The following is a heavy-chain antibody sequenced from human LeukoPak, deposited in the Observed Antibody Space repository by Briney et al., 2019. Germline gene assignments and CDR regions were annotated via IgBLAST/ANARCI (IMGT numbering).Heavy chain of an antibody. D-gene: IGHD2-21*01. J-gene: IGHJ4*01. V-gene: IGHV3-66*01. CDR1: GFTVSSNY. CDR3: ATFPRPSQPEYYFDY. Sequence: GGSLRLSCAASGFTVSSNYMSWVRQAPGKGLGWVSLMYSGGSTYYADAVKGRFTISRDNSKNTLYLQMNTLRAEDTAVYYCATFPRPSQPEYYFDYWGHGTLVTVSS. CDR2: MYSGGST.